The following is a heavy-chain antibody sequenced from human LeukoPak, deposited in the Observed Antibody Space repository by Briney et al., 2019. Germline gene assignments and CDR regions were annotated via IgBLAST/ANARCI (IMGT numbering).Heavy chain of an antibody. CDR3: AREGSMSARPFVSIDY. CDR1: GYTFTSYG. D-gene: IGHD6-6*01. CDR2: ISAYNGNT. V-gene: IGHV1-18*01. Sequence: GASVKVSCKASGYTFTSYGISWVRQAPGQGLEWMGWISAYNGNTNYAQKLQGRVTMTTDASTSTAYMELRSLRSDDTAVYYCAREGSMSARPFVSIDYWGQGTLVTVSS. J-gene: IGHJ4*02.